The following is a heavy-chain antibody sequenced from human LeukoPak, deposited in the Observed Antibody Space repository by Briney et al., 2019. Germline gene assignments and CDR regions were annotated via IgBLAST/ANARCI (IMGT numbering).Heavy chain of an antibody. CDR1: GFTFSSYG. V-gene: IGHV3-30*18. CDR2: ISYDGSNK. Sequence: GGSLRLSCAASGFTFSSYGMHWVRQAPGKGLEWVAVISYDGSNKYYADSVKGRFTISRNNSKNTLYLQMNSLRAEDTAVYYCAKGRRYMDVWGKGTTVTVSS. CDR3: AKGRRYMDV. J-gene: IGHJ6*03.